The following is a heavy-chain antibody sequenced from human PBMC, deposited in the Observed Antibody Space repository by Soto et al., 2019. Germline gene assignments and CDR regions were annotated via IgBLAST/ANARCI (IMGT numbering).Heavy chain of an antibody. V-gene: IGHV1-18*01. CDR2: ISAYNGNT. J-gene: IGHJ4*02. CDR3: ERHDYGETFDY. Sequence: ASVKVSCKASGYTFTSYGISWVRQAPGQGLEWMGWISAYNGNTNYAQKFQGRVTMTTDTSTSTAYMELRSLRSDDTAVYYCERHDYGETFDYWGQGTMVTVYS. D-gene: IGHD4-17*01. CDR1: GYTFTSYG.